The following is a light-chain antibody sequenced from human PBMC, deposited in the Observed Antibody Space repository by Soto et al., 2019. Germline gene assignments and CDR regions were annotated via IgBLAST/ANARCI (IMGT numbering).Light chain of an antibody. CDR2: HAS. J-gene: IGKJ5*01. Sequence: DIQMTQSPSTLSASIGDTVTVACRASQGISNWLAWYQKKPGKDPKLLIFHASSLESGVPSRFSGSGSGTEFNLTISRLQSEDFATYECQHLNTYPFTFGQGTRLEIK. CDR3: QHLNTYPFT. V-gene: IGKV1-5*01. CDR1: QGISNW.